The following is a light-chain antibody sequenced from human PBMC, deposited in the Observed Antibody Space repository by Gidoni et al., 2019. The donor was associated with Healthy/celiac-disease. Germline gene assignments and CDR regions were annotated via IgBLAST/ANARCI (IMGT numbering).Light chain of an antibody. J-gene: IGKJ4*01. V-gene: IGKV1-33*01. CDR2: HAA. CDR1: QDIINY. Sequence: DSRMTQYPSSLSAAVGDRVTINCQASQDIINYLNWYQQKPGKAPKLLIYHAANLETGVPSRLSGSGSGTDFTFTISSLQPEDIATYYCQQYDNLPLTFGGGTKVEIK. CDR3: QQYDNLPLT.